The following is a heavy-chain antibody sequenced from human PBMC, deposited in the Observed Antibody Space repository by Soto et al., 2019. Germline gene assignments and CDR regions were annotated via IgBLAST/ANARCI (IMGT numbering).Heavy chain of an antibody. V-gene: IGHV3-23*01. CDR2: ISGSGGST. CDR1: GFTFSSYA. Sequence: EVQLLESGGGLVQPGGSLRLSCAASGFTFSSYAMSWVRQAPGKGLEWVSAISGSGGSTYYADSVKGRFTISRDNSKNTLYLPINSLRAEETAVYYCAKGYRRLGGLFDPWGPGNLVTGSS. D-gene: IGHD3-16*01. CDR3: AKGYRRLGGLFDP. J-gene: IGHJ5*02.